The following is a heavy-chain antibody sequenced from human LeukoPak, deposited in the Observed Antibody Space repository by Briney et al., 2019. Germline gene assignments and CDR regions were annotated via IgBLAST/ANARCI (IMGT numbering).Heavy chain of an antibody. CDR2: ISWNSGSI. V-gene: IGHV3-9*01. CDR1: GFTFDDYA. CDR3: AKAPLMSGLVYYFDC. D-gene: IGHD6-6*01. J-gene: IGHJ4*02. Sequence: GRSLRLSCAASGFTFDDYAMHWVRQAPGKGLEWVSGISWNSGSIGYADSVKGRFTISRDNAKNSLYLQMNSLRAEDTALYYCAKAPLMSGLVYYFDCWGQGTLVTVSS.